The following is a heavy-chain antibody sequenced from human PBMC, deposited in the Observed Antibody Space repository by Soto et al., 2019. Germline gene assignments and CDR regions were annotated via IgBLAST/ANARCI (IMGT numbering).Heavy chain of an antibody. J-gene: IGHJ4*02. CDR3: ARGSAPIVVVPAAKRGYFDY. CDR2: INHSGST. Sequence: SETLSLTCAVYGGSFSGYYWSWIRQPPGKGLEWIGEINHSGSTNYNPSLKSRVTISVDTSKNQFSLKLSSVTAADTAVYYCARGSAPIVVVPAAKRGYFDYWGQGTLVTVSS. D-gene: IGHD2-2*01. V-gene: IGHV4-34*01. CDR1: GGSFSGYY.